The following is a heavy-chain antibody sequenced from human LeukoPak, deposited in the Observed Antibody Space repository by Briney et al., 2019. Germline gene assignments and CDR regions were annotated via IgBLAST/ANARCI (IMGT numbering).Heavy chain of an antibody. D-gene: IGHD4-17*01. J-gene: IGHJ5*01. Sequence: GASVKVSCKASGYTFTSYYMHWVRQAPGQGLEWMGIINPSGGSTSYAQKFQGRVTMTRDTSTSTVYMELSSLRSEDTAVYYCARDFGSLAHFYGDLVSWFDSWGQGTLVTVSS. V-gene: IGHV1-46*01. CDR2: INPSGGST. CDR1: GYTFTSYY. CDR3: ARDFGSLAHFYGDLVSWFDS.